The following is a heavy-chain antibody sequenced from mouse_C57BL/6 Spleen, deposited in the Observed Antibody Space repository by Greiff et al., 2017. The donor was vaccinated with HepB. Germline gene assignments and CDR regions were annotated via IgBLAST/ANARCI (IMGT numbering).Heavy chain of an antibody. Sequence: QVQLKQSGAELARPGASVKLSCKASGYTFTSYGISWVKQSTGQGLEWIGEIYPRSGNTYYNEKFKGKATLTADKSSSTAYMELRSLTSEDSAVYFCARWFYYGSSYGYFDVWGTGTTVTVSS. CDR2: IYPRSGNT. J-gene: IGHJ1*03. CDR3: ARWFYYGSSYGYFDV. V-gene: IGHV1-81*01. D-gene: IGHD1-1*01. CDR1: GYTFTSYG.